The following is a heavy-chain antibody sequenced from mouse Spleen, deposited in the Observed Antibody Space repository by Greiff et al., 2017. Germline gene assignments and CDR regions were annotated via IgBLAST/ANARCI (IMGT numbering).Heavy chain of an antibody. CDR1: GFSLTSYG. J-gene: IGHJ3*01. CDR3: ARNSHGYYFAY. D-gene: IGHD2-3*01. CDR2: IWSGGST. V-gene: IGHV2-2*01. Sequence: QVQLQQSGPGLVQPSQSLSITCTVSGFSLTSYGVHWVRQSPGKGLEWLGVIWSGGSTDYNAAFISRLSISKDNSKSQVFFKMNSLQADDTAIYYCARNSHGYYFAYWGQGTLVTVSA.